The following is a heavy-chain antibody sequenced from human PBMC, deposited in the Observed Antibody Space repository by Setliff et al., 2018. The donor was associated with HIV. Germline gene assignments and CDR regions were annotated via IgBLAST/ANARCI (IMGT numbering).Heavy chain of an antibody. J-gene: IGHJ5*02. Sequence: ASVKVSCKASGYTFTSNYDVNWVRLAAGQGLEWLGWINPNSGDTKYAQKFQDRVSLTRDTSLSTAYMELSSLTSDDTAIYYCARDMFEIWERSLAKGDEFDPWGQGSLVTVSS. CDR2: INPNSGDT. V-gene: IGHV1-8*01. D-gene: IGHD3-10*02. CDR1: GYTFTSNYD. CDR3: ARDMFEIWERSLAKGDEFDP.